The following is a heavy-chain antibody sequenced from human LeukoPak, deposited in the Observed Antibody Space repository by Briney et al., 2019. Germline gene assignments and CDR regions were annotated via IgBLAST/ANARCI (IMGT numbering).Heavy chain of an antibody. CDR3: ARLPGQWLSYYYMDV. CDR1: GGSISSGDYY. D-gene: IGHD3-22*01. Sequence: SETLSLTCTVSGGSISSGDYYWSWIRQPPGKGLEWIGYIYYSGSTYYNPPLKSRVTISVDTSKNQFSLKLSSVTAADTAVYYCARLPGQWLSYYYMDVWGKGTTVTVSS. J-gene: IGHJ6*03. CDR2: IYYSGST. V-gene: IGHV4-30-4*08.